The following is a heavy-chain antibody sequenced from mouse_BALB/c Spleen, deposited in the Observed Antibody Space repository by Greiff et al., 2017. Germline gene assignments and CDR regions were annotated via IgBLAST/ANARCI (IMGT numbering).Heavy chain of an antibody. V-gene: IGHV14-3*02. D-gene: IGHD1-1*01. CDR2: IDPANGNT. CDR1: GFNIKDTY. J-gene: IGHJ3*01. Sequence: EVKLMESGAELVKPGASVKLSCTASGFNIKDTYMHWVKQRPEQGLEWIGRIDPANGNTKYDPKFQGKATITADTSSNTAYLQLSSLTSEDTAVYYCAYYYGSSYRFAYWGQGTLVTVSA. CDR3: AYYYGSSYRFAY.